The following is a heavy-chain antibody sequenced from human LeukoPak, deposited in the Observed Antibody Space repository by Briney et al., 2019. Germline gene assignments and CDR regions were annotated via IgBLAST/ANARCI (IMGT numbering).Heavy chain of an antibody. Sequence: PSETLSLTYTVSGGSISSFYWSWIRQPPGKGLEWIGKIYYSGSTNYNPSLKSRVTISVDMSKNQFSLELSSVTAADTAVYYCARALGSEIFGVVPPPYSYIDVWGEGTTVTVSS. J-gene: IGHJ6*03. CDR2: IYYSGST. D-gene: IGHD3-3*01. CDR3: ARALGSEIFGVVPPPYSYIDV. CDR1: GGSISSFY. V-gene: IGHV4-59*01.